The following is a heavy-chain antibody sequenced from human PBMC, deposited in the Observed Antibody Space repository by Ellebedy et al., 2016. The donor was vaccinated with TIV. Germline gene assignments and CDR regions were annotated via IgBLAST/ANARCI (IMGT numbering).Heavy chain of an antibody. CDR3: ARDLGSMVRGVISWFDP. J-gene: IGHJ5*02. Sequence: ASVKVSCKASGYTFTSYYMHWVRQAPGQGLEWMGIINPSGGSTSYAQKFQGRVTMTRDTSASTVYMELSSLTSEDTAVYYCARDLGSMVRGVISWFDPWGQGTLVTVSS. V-gene: IGHV1-46*01. CDR1: GYTFTSYY. D-gene: IGHD3-10*01. CDR2: INPSGGST.